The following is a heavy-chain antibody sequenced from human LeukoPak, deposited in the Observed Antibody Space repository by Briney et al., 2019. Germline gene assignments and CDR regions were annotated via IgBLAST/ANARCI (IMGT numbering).Heavy chain of an antibody. CDR3: ARMDLAPGIFDY. V-gene: IGHV3-21*01. J-gene: IGHJ4*02. CDR1: GFNFNIYW. D-gene: IGHD2-15*01. Sequence: GGSLRLSCAASGFNFNIYWMHWVRQAPGKGLEWVSSISSSSSYIYYADSVKGRFTISRDNAKNSLYLQMNSLRAEDTAVYYCARMDLAPGIFDYWGQGTLVTVSS. CDR2: ISSSSSYI.